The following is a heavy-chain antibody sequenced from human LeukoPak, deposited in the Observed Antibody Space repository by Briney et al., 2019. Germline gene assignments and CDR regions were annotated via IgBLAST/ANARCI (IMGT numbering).Heavy chain of an antibody. CDR2: ITSGSSYI. CDR1: GFTFSSYN. V-gene: IGHV3-21*04. J-gene: IGHJ6*03. CDR3: AKTYSSSRAHYYYYYYMDV. D-gene: IGHD6-13*01. Sequence: GGSLRLSCAASGFTFSSYNMNWVRQAPGKGLEWVSSITSGSSYIYYADSVKGRFTISRDNAKNSLYLQMNSLRAEDTAVYYCAKTYSSSRAHYYYYYYMDVWGKGTTVTISS.